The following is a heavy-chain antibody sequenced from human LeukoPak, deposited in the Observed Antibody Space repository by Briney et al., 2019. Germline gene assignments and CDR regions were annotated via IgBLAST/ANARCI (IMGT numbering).Heavy chain of an antibody. V-gene: IGHV3-23*01. Sequence: GESLKISCAASGFTFSSYAMSWVRQAPGKGLEWVSAISGSGGSTYYADSVKGRFTISRDNSKNTLYLQMNSLRAEDTAVYYCAKAAAAPYYDFWSGYYPYWGQGTLVTVSS. CDR2: ISGSGGST. J-gene: IGHJ4*02. CDR1: GFTFSSYA. CDR3: AKAAAAPYYDFWSGYYPY. D-gene: IGHD3-3*01.